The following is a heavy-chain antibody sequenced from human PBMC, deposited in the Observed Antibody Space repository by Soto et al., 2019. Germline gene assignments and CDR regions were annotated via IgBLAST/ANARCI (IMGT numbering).Heavy chain of an antibody. CDR2: INHSGRV. D-gene: IGHD3-22*01. J-gene: IGHJ5*01. V-gene: IGHV4-34*01. CDR1: GGSFSGHS. CDR3: STRAYDTNGYYRFDP. Sequence: SETLSLTCAVYGGSFSGHSWTWIRQSPGKGLEWIGDINHSGRVNYSPSLKSRVTISLDTSKNQFSLTLSAVTAADTAMYYCSTRAYDTNGYYRFDPWGQGTLVTVSS.